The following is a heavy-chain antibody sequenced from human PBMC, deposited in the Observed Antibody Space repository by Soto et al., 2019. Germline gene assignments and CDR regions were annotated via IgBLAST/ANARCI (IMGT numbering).Heavy chain of an antibody. CDR2: ISAYNGNT. D-gene: IGHD2-2*01. CDR1: GYTFTSYG. J-gene: IGHJ6*02. V-gene: IGHV1-18*01. CDR3: ARDGDIVVVPAAIVQQNYSSSSGRSHYYYYYGMDV. Sequence: ASVKVSCKASGYTFTSYGISWVRQAPGQGLEWMGWISAYNGNTNYAQKLQGRVTMTTDTSTRTAYMELRSLRSDDTAVYYWARDGDIVVVPAAIVQQNYSSSSGRSHYYYYYGMDVWGQGTTVTVSS.